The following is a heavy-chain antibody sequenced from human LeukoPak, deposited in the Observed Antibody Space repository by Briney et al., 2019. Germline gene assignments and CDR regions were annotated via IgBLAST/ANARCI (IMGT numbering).Heavy chain of an antibody. J-gene: IGHJ4*02. CDR1: GGSISSGSYY. Sequence: SQTLCLTCTVSGGSISSGSYYWSWIRQPAGKGLEWIGRIDTSGSTNYNPSLKSRVTISVDTSKNQFSLKLSSVTAADTAVYYCARFTFGGVIVPSWGQGTLVTVSS. V-gene: IGHV4-61*02. CDR2: IDTSGST. CDR3: ARFTFGGVIVPS. D-gene: IGHD3-16*02.